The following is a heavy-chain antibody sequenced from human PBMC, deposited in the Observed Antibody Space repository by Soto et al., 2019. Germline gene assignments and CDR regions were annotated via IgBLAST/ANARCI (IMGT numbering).Heavy chain of an antibody. J-gene: IGHJ6*02. CDR3: ARGIKNYYGVDV. V-gene: IGHV3-74*01. CDR1: GFTFSTYW. D-gene: IGHD3-3*02. Sequence: EVQVVETGGGLVQPGGSLRLSCAASGFTFSTYWMHWVRQVPGKGLVWVSRIKGDGSSISYADSVKGRFTISRDNAENTVYLQMDSLRPDDTAVYYCARGIKNYYGVDVWGQGTTVTVSS. CDR2: IKGDGSSI.